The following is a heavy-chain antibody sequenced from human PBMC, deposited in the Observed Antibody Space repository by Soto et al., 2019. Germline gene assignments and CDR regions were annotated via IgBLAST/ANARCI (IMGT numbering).Heavy chain of an antibody. CDR2: INPNSGGT. D-gene: IGHD4-4*01. J-gene: IGHJ6*02. CDR3: ARERLDYSNSYYYYYGMDV. Sequence: ASVKVSCKASGYTFTGYYMHWMRQAPGQGLEWMGWINPNSGGTNYAQKFQGWVTMTRDTSISTAYMELSRLRSDDTAAYYCARERLDYSNSYYYYYGMDVWGQGTTVTVSS. CDR1: GYTFTGYY. V-gene: IGHV1-2*04.